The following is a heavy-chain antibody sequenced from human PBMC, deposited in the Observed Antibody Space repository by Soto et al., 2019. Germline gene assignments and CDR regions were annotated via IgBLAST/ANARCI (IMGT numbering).Heavy chain of an antibody. CDR2: INHSGST. Sequence: SETLSLTCAVYGGSFSGYYWSWIRQPPGKGLEWIGEINHSGSTNYNPSLKSRVTISVDTSKNQFSLKLSSVTAADTAVYYCARGLINRITIFEVVTRRHYYMDVWGKGTTVTVSS. V-gene: IGHV4-34*01. D-gene: IGHD3-3*01. J-gene: IGHJ6*03. CDR3: ARGLINRITIFEVVTRRHYYMDV. CDR1: GGSFSGYY.